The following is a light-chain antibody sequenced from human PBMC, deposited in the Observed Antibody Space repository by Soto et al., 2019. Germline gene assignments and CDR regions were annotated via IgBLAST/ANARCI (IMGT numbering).Light chain of an antibody. Sequence: EIVMTKSPATLSVSTGETATLSCRASQYVSNKVAWYQQKPGQAPSLLILGASTRATGVPARFSGSGSGTEFTLSISSLESEDFAVYYCQYYGTSPQTFGQGTKVDI. CDR1: QYVSNK. CDR3: QYYGTSPQT. V-gene: IGKV3-15*01. J-gene: IGKJ1*01. CDR2: GAS.